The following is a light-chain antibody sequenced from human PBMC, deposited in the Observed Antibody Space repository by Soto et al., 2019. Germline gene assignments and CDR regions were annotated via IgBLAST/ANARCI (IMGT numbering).Light chain of an antibody. CDR2: GAS. J-gene: IGKJ1*01. CDR1: QSVSNNY. CDR3: EQYGMWGT. V-gene: IGKV3-20*01. Sequence: YTSTLSVSPPDRSTLSCRASQSVSNNYLAWDQQKPGQAPRLLIYGASNRATDIPDRFSGSGSGTDFTLTISRLEPEDLAVYCCEQYGMWGTFGQGAKV.